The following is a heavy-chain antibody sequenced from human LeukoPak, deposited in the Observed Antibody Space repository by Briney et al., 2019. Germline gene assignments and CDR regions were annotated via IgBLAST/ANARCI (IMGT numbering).Heavy chain of an antibody. CDR3: ARTRGYYYGSGSYFFDY. D-gene: IGHD3-10*01. J-gene: IGHJ4*02. V-gene: IGHV3-11*06. CDR1: GFTFSDYY. Sequence: GGSLRLSCAASGFTFSDYYMSWIRQAPGKGLEWVSYISSSSSYTNYADSVKGRFTISRDNAKNSLYLQMNNLRAEDTAVYYCARTRGYYYGSGSYFFDYWGQGTLVTVSS. CDR2: ISSSSSYT.